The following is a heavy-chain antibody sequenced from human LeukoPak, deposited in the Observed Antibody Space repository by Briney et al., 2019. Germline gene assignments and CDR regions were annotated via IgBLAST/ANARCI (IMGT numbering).Heavy chain of an antibody. CDR3: ANLYHYGSGSSRPLGY. D-gene: IGHD3-10*01. V-gene: IGHV3-48*04. J-gene: IGHJ4*02. CDR2: IRSSSSII. Sequence: GGSLRLSCAASGFTFSSYSMNWVRQAPGKGLEWVSYIRSSSSIIYYADSVKGRFTISRDNAKNSLYLQMNSLRAEDAALYYCANLYHYGSGSSRPLGYWGQGTLVTVSS. CDR1: GFTFSSYS.